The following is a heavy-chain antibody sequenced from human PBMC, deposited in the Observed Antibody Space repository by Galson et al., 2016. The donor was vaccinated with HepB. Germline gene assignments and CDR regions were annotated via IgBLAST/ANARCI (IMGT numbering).Heavy chain of an antibody. Sequence: SLRLSCAASGFAFSTYAMTWVRQAPGKGLEWVSDISSGGTTTSSADSVKGRFTISRDNSKNTLYLQLSSLRVEDTAVYYCAKKGCGGTQCYENFWGQGTLVTVSS. CDR2: ISSGGTTT. J-gene: IGHJ4*02. CDR3: AKKGCGGTQCYENF. V-gene: IGHV3-23*01. CDR1: GFAFSTYA. D-gene: IGHD2-21*01.